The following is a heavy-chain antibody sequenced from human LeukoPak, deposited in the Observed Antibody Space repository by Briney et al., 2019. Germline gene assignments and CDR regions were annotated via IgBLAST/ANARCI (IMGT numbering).Heavy chain of an antibody. D-gene: IGHD2-2*01. CDR1: GFTFDDYA. V-gene: IGHV3-9*01. J-gene: IGHJ4*02. CDR2: ISWNSGSI. CDR3: ARDFYCSSTSCYQDGIDY. Sequence: GGSLRLSCAASGFTFDDYAMHWVRQAPGKGLEWVSGISWNSGSIGYADSVKGRFTISRDNAKNTLYLQMNSLRAEDTAVYYCARDFYCSSTSCYQDGIDYWGQGTLVTVSS.